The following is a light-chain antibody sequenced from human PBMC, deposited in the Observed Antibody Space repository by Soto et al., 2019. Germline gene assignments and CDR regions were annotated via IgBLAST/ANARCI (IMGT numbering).Light chain of an antibody. V-gene: IGLV2-14*01. CDR1: SSDVGAYNY. J-gene: IGLJ2*01. CDR2: EVS. Sequence: QSALTQPASVSGSPGQSITISCTGTSSDVGAYNYVSWYQQHPGKAPKLMIFEVSDRPSGVSNRLSGSKSGTAASLTISGLQAEDEADYYCSSYTSSNTLVFGGGTKLTVL. CDR3: SSYTSSNTLV.